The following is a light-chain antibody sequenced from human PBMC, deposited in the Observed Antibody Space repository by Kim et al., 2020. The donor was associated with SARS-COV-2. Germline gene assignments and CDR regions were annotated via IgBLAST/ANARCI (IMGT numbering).Light chain of an antibody. J-gene: IGKJ1*01. CDR2: AAS. CDR3: QKYNSAPCT. CDR1: QGITSS. V-gene: IGKV1-27*01. Sequence: GDRVTITCRASQGITSSLAWYQQKPGKVPQLLIYAASALQSGVPSRFSGSGSGTDFTLTISSLQPEDVATYYCQKYNSAPCTFGQGTKVDIK.